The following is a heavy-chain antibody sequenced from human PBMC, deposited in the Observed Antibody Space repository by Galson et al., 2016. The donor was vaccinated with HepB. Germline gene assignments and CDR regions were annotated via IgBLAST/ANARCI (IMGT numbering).Heavy chain of an antibody. CDR3: AKDGGIAVAGTGFCYY. CDR2: ITWDGGST. D-gene: IGHD6-19*01. V-gene: IGHV3-43*01. CDR1: GFTFDDYT. Sequence: SLRLSCAASGFTFDDYTMHWVRQAPGKGLEWVSLITWDGGSTYYADSVKGRFTISRDNNKNSLYLQMNSLRTEDTALYYCAKDGGIAVAGTGFCYYWGQGTLVTVSS. J-gene: IGHJ4*02.